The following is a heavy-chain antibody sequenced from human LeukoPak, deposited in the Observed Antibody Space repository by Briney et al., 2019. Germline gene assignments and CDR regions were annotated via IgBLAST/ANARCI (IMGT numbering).Heavy chain of an antibody. CDR2: ISGSGGST. CDR3: ARKAGSGWYVDY. Sequence: GGSLRLSCAASGFTFSSYAMSWVRQAPGKGLEWVSAISGSGGSTYYADSVKGRFTISRDNAKNSLYLQMNSLRAEDTAVYYCARKAGSGWYVDYWGQGTLVTVSS. CDR1: GFTFSSYA. D-gene: IGHD6-19*01. V-gene: IGHV3-23*01. J-gene: IGHJ4*02.